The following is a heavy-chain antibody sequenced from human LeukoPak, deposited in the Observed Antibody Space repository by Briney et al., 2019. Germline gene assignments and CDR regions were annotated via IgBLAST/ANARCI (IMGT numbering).Heavy chain of an antibody. Sequence: GGSLRLSCAAAGFTFTSHSMSWGRQAPGEGRGWVSSISSRSSRYIYYADSVKGRITISRDNATNSLYLQMNSLRAEDTAVYYCARVSVRVWIAAAGGAFDIWGQGKMVTVSS. D-gene: IGHD6-13*01. CDR1: GFTFTSHS. J-gene: IGHJ3*02. CDR2: ISSRSSRYI. CDR3: ARVSVRVWIAAAGGAFDI. V-gene: IGHV3-21*01.